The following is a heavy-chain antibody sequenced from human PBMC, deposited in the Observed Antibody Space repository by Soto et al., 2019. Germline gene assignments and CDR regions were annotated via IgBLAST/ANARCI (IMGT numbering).Heavy chain of an antibody. CDR1: GSPFSSSA. V-gene: IGHV1-58*02. CDR3: ARAVAGPADFDY. Sequence: SVNVSCKASGSPFSSSAIQWVRQARGQRLEWIGWIAVGSGNKDYAQKFQERVTITRDTSASTAYMELSSLRSEDTAVYYCARAVAGPADFDYWGQGTLVTVSS. D-gene: IGHD6-19*01. CDR2: IAVGSGNK. J-gene: IGHJ4*02.